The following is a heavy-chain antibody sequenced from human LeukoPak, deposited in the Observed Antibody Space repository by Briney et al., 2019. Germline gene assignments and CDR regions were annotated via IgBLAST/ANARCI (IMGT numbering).Heavy chain of an antibody. Sequence: GGSLRLSCAASGFTFSGYAMSWVRQAPGKGPEWVSAISGSGGSTYYADSVKGRFTISRDNSKNTLYLQMNSLRAEDTAVYYCAKDHVPVAYCGGDCYSDYFDYWGQGTLVTVSS. J-gene: IGHJ4*02. CDR2: ISGSGGST. CDR3: AKDHVPVAYCGGDCYSDYFDY. CDR1: GFTFSGYA. V-gene: IGHV3-23*01. D-gene: IGHD2-21*02.